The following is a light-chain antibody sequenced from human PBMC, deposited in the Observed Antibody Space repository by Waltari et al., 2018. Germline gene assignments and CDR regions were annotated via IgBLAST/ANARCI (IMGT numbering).Light chain of an antibody. V-gene: IGLV2-14*01. CDR3: SSYTSGGTYV. CDR1: SSDIGGHNY. CDR2: DVT. Sequence: QSALTQPASVSGSPGQSITIPCTGTSSDIGGHNYTSWYQQFPGKAPRLMIHDVTKRPSGVSTRFSGSKSGNTASLTISGLQAEDEADYYCSSYTSGGTYVFGTGTQVTVL. J-gene: IGLJ1*01.